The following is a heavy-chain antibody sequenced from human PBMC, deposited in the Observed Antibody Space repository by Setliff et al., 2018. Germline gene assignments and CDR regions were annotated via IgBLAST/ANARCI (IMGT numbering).Heavy chain of an antibody. CDR3: ATDVNQWDPTYMDV. J-gene: IGHJ6*03. V-gene: IGHV1-18*01. CDR1: GDSFNNYA. D-gene: IGHD1-26*01. Sequence: ASVKVSCKASGDSFNNYAISWVRQAPGQGLEWMGWLQTYSGHTNYAQKFRGRATMTTDTSTRTAYLELRALTSDDTAVYYCATDVNQWDPTYMDVWGEGTTVTVSS. CDR2: LQTYSGHT.